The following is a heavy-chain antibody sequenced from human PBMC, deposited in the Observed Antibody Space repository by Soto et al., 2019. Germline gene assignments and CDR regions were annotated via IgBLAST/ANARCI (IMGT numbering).Heavy chain of an antibody. J-gene: IGHJ4*02. CDR2: ISNGGSGSAT. CDR1: GITLSRHW. CDR3: ETDYDY. Sequence: GGSLRLSCEGSGITLSRHWMHWVRQTPGVGLEWVSRISNGGSGSATSYADSVKGRFTISRDDAKNTLYLHMSSLRAEDTAVYFCETDYDYWGPG. V-gene: IGHV3-74*01.